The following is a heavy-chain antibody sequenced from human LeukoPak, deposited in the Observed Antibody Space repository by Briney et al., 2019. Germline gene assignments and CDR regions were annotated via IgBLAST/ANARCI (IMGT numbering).Heavy chain of an antibody. V-gene: IGHV3-30*18. J-gene: IGHJ4*02. CDR3: AKPYGGGYSYFDS. CDR2: ISYDGSNK. Sequence: GGSLRLSCAVSGFTFSTYWMSWVRQAPGKGLEWVAVISYDGSNKYYADPVKGRFTISRDNSKNTLYLQMNSLGAEATAVYYCAKPYGGGYSYFDSEGRGARVTVSA. D-gene: IGHD5-12*01. CDR1: GFTFSTYW.